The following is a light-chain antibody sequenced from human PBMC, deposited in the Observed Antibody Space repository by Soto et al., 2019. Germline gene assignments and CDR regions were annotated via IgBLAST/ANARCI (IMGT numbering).Light chain of an antibody. J-gene: IGLJ1*01. CDR2: DVS. V-gene: IGLV2-14*01. CDR3: SSYTSSSTILYV. Sequence: QSARTQPASVSGSPGQSITISCTGTSSDVGGYNYVSWYQQHPGKAPKLMIYDVSNRPSGVSNRFSGSKSGNTASLTISGLQADEEDDYYCSSYTSSSTILYVFGTGTKLTVL. CDR1: SSDVGGYNY.